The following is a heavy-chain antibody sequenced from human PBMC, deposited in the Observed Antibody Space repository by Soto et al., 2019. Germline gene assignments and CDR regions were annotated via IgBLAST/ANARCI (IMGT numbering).Heavy chain of an antibody. CDR3: ARGAGGAGQYLYYYYMDV. D-gene: IGHD3-16*01. Sequence: QVQLQESGAGLVKPSETLSLTCTVSGGSISSYYWSWIRQPPGKGLEWIGYIYYSGSTNYNPSIKSRVTISVDTSKNQFSLKLSSVTAADTAVYYCARGAGGAGQYLYYYYMDVWGKGTTVTVSS. CDR1: GGSISSYY. V-gene: IGHV4-59*01. J-gene: IGHJ6*03. CDR2: IYYSGST.